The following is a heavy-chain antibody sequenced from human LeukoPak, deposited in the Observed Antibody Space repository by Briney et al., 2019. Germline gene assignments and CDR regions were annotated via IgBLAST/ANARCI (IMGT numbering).Heavy chain of an antibody. CDR3: ARDLFSSGHYDY. Sequence: GGSLRLSCAASGFTFSSHWMNWVRQAPGKGLEWVANIKQDGSEKYYVDSVKGRFTISRDNAKNSLYLQMNSLRAEDTAVYYCARDLFSSGHYDYWGQGTLVTVSS. J-gene: IGHJ4*02. CDR1: GFTFSSHW. CDR2: IKQDGSEK. D-gene: IGHD6-19*01. V-gene: IGHV3-7*01.